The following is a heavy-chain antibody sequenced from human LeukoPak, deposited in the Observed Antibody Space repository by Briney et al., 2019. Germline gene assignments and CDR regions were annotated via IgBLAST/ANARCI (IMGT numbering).Heavy chain of an antibody. D-gene: IGHD3-3*01. J-gene: IGHJ3*02. V-gene: IGHV4-39*01. Sequence: SETLSLTCIVSGGSFSSSSYYWGWVRQPPGKGLEWIGSISYSGSTYYNPSLKSRVTISVDTSKNQFSLKLSSVTAADTAVYYCARHMSHYDFWSGYYGNAFDIWGQGKMVTVSS. CDR1: GGSFSSSSYY. CDR2: ISYSGST. CDR3: ARHMSHYDFWSGYYGNAFDI.